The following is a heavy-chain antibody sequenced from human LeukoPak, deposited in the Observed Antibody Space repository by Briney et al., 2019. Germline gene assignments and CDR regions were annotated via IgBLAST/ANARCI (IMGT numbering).Heavy chain of an antibody. CDR1: GFTFSTYG. CDR2: ISAGGGNT. J-gene: IGHJ4*02. Sequence: GGSLRLSCAASGFTFSTYGMNWVRQAPGKGLEWVSAISAGGGNTYYADSVKGRFTISRDNSKNTLFLQMNSLKTEDTAVYYCTGPPPTTTGRDYWGQGTLVTVSS. V-gene: IGHV3-23*01. D-gene: IGHD5-24*01. CDR3: TGPPPTTTGRDY.